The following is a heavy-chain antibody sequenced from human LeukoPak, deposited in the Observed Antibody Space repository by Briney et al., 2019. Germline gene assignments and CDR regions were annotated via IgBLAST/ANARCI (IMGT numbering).Heavy chain of an antibody. Sequence: SETLSLTCAVYGGSFSGYSWNWIRQSPGKGLEWIADIIHSGSTNYNSSLKSRVTISLDTSKNQFSLNLTSVIAADTAVYYCARGLTELGTAYYYYVDVWGKGTTVIVSS. CDR2: IIHSGST. CDR3: ARGLTELGTAYYYYVDV. J-gene: IGHJ6*03. D-gene: IGHD7-27*01. CDR1: GGSFSGYS. V-gene: IGHV4-34*01.